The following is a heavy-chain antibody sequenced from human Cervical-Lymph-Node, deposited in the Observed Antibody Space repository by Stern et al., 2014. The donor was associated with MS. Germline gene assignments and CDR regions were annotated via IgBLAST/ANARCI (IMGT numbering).Heavy chain of an antibody. J-gene: IGHJ4*02. CDR2: INPSGGST. D-gene: IGHD2-15*01. CDR1: GYTFTSYY. CDR3: ARGYCSGGSCYPLDY. V-gene: IGHV1-46*01. Sequence: QMQLVQSGAEVKKPGASVKVSCKASGYTFTSYYMHWVRQAPGQGLEWLGIINPSGGSTSYAQKFQGRVTMTRDTSTSTVYMELSSLRSEDTAVYYCARGYCSGGSCYPLDYWGQGTLVTVSS.